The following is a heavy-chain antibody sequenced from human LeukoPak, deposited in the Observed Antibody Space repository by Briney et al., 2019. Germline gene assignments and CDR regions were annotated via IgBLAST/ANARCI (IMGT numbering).Heavy chain of an antibody. CDR2: IYSGGST. CDR3: AKGPTSGYLDY. J-gene: IGHJ4*02. D-gene: IGHD3-22*01. CDR1: GFTVSSNY. V-gene: IGHV3-66*02. Sequence: PGGSLRLSCAASGFTVSSNYMSWVRQAPGKGLEWVSVIYSGGSTYYADSVKGRFTISRDNSKSTLYLQMNSLRAEDTAVYYCAKGPTSGYLDYRGQGTLVTVSS.